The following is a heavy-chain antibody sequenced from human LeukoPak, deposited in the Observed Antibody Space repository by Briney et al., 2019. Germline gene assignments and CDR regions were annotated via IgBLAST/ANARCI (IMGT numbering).Heavy chain of an antibody. CDR1: GGSFSGYY. J-gene: IGHJ6*03. CDR2: INHSGST. Sequence: SETLSLTCAAYGGSFSGYYWSWIRQPPGKGLEWIGEINHSGSTNYNPSLKSRVTISVDTSKNQFSLKLSSVTAADTAVYYCARGLRYYYGSGRLRPSYYMDVWGKGTTVTVSS. CDR3: ARGLRYYYGSGRLRPSYYMDV. V-gene: IGHV4-34*01. D-gene: IGHD3-10*01.